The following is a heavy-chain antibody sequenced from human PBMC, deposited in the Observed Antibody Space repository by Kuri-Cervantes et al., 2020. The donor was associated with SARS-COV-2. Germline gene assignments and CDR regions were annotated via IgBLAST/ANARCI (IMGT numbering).Heavy chain of an antibody. V-gene: IGHV3-23*01. CDR3: AKERDSLRTSGIAAAGTGFDY. D-gene: IGHD6-13*01. CDR1: GFTLSSYA. CDR2: ISGSGGST. Sequence: GGSRRLSCAASGFTLSSYAMSWVRQAPGKGLEWVSAISGSGGSTYYADSVKGRFTISRDNSKNTLYLQMNSPRAEDTAVYYCAKERDSLRTSGIAAAGTGFDYWDQGTLVTVSS. J-gene: IGHJ4*02.